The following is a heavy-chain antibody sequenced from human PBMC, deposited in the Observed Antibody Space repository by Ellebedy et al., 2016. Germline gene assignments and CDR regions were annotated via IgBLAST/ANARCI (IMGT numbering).Heavy chain of an antibody. Sequence: GSLRLSCAVSGGSISSSNWWSWVRQPPGKGLEWIGEIYHSGSTNYNPSLKSRVTISVDKSKNQFSLKLSSVTAADTAVYYCASSLPSYGGNSLSAFDIWGQGTMVTVSS. CDR2: IYHSGST. J-gene: IGHJ3*02. D-gene: IGHD4-23*01. CDR3: ASSLPSYGGNSLSAFDI. V-gene: IGHV4-4*02. CDR1: GGSISSSNW.